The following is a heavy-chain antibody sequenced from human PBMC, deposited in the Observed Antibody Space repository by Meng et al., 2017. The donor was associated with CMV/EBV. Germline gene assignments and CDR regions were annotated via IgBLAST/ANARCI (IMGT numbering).Heavy chain of an antibody. CDR1: GGSISSYY. V-gene: IGHV4-59*01. J-gene: IGHJ6*02. Sequence: SENLSLTCTVSGGSISSYYWSWIRQPPGKGLEWIGYIYYSGSTNYNPSLKSRVTISVDTSKNQFSLKLSSVTAADTAVYYCARDYPGDRDYYYGMDVWGQGTTVTVS. CDR2: IYYSGST. D-gene: IGHD7-27*01. CDR3: ARDYPGDRDYYYGMDV.